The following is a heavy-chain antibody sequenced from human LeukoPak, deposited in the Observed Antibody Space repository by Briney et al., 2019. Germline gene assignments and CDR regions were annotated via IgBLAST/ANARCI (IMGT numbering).Heavy chain of an antibody. CDR3: ARDSRVGGFDP. Sequence: SETLSLTCTVSGGSISSYYWSWIRQPPGKGLEWIGHIYYSGSTNYNPSLNSRVTISVDRSKNQFSLKLTSVTAADTAMYYCARDSRVGGFDPWGQGTLVTVSS. V-gene: IGHV4-59*12. D-gene: IGHD1-26*01. CDR2: IYYSGST. CDR1: GGSISSYY. J-gene: IGHJ5*02.